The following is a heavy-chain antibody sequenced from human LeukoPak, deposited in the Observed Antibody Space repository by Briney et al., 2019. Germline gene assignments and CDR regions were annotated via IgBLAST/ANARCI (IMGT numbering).Heavy chain of an antibody. CDR1: GFTLGNYW. Sequence: TGGSLRLSCAASGFTLGNYWMNWVRQAPGKGLEWVAIINNDRTVKNYVDSVKGRFTISRDNAENSLSLQMNSLRAEDTAVYYCATDIVAARVFQYWGQGTLVTVSS. CDR2: INNDRTVK. D-gene: IGHD5-12*01. CDR3: ATDIVAARVFQY. J-gene: IGHJ1*01. V-gene: IGHV3-7*01.